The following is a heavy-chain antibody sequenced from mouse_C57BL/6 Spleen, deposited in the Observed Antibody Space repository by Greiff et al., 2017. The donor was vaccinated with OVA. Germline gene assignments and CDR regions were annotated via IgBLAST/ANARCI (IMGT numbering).Heavy chain of an antibody. CDR1: GYTFTDYN. CDR2: INPNNGGT. V-gene: IGHV1-22*01. D-gene: IGHD1-1*01. Sequence: EVKLQESGPELVKPGASVKMSCKASGYTFTDYNMHWVKQSHGKSLEWIGYINPNNGGTSYNQKFKGKATLTVNKSSSTAYMELRSLTSEDAAVYDCERDYYGSSYDYWGQGTTLTVSS. CDR3: ERDYYGSSYDY. J-gene: IGHJ2*01.